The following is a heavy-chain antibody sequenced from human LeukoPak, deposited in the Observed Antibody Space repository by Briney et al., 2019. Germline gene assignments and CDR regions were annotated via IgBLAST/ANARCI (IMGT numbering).Heavy chain of an antibody. V-gene: IGHV4-59*08. J-gene: IGHJ3*02. D-gene: IGHD3-22*01. CDR3: ARPKWLSTDAFDI. Sequence: SETLSLTCTVSGGSIGSYYWSWIRQPPGKGLEWIGYIYYSGSTNYNPSLKSRVTISVDTSKNQFSLKLSSVTAADTAVYYCARPKWLSTDAFDIWGQGTMVTVSS. CDR2: IYYSGST. CDR1: GGSIGSYY.